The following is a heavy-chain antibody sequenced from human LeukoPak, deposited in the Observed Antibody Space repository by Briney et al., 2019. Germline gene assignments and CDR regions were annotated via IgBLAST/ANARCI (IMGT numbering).Heavy chain of an antibody. Sequence: PGGSLRLSCAASGFAFSSYAMSWVRQAPGKGREGVSAISGRGGSTYYADSVKGRFTISRDNSKNTLYLQMNSLRAEDTAVYYCAKVVGGYKTFDYWGQGTLVTVSS. CDR2: ISGRGGST. CDR1: GFAFSSYA. D-gene: IGHD5-12*01. J-gene: IGHJ4*02. V-gene: IGHV3-23*01. CDR3: AKVVGGYKTFDY.